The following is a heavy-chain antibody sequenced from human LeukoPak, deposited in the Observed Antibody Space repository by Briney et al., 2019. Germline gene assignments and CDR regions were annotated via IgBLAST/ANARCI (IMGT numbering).Heavy chain of an antibody. J-gene: IGHJ4*02. D-gene: IGHD3-22*01. CDR3: ARVPDYDRGYYFDY. CDR2: IYSGGST. CDR1: GFTVSSNY. Sequence: PGGSLRLSCAASGFTVSSNYMSWVRQAPGKGLEWVSVIYSGGSTYYAASLKGRFTIPRDNSKNTLYLQMNSLRAEDTAVYYCARVPDYDRGYYFDYWGQGTLVTVSS. V-gene: IGHV3-53*01.